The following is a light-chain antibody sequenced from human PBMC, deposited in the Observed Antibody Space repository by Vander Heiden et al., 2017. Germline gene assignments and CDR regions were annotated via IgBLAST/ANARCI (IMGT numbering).Light chain of an antibody. CDR2: ADS. CDR3: QVWDSSSDDVV. J-gene: IGLJ2*01. CDR1: NTGSES. V-gene: IGLV3-21*02. Sequence: SYVLTQPPSVSVAPGQTARITCGGNNTGSESVHWYQQKPGQAPVLVVFADSDRPSGIPERISGSNSGNTATLTISRVEAGDEADYYCQVWDSSSDDVVFGGGTELTVL.